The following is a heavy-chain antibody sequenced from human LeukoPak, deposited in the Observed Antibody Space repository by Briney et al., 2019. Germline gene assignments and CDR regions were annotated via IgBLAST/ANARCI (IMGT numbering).Heavy chain of an antibody. CDR3: ARAIEPGYSSGWSPYWFDP. Sequence: SETLSLTCTVSGGSSSSYYWSWIRQPPGKGLEWIGYIYYSGSTNYNPSLKSRVTISVDTSKNQFSLKLSSVTAADTAVYYCARAIEPGYSSGWSPYWFDPWGQGTLVTVSS. D-gene: IGHD6-19*01. CDR2: IYYSGST. J-gene: IGHJ5*02. CDR1: GGSSSSYY. V-gene: IGHV4-59*01.